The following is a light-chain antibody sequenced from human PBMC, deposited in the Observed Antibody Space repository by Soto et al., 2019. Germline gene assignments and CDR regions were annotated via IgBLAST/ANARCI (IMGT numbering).Light chain of an antibody. Sequence: QSVLTQPPLVSGAPGQRVTISCTGSSSNIGAGYDVHWYQQLPGTAPKLLIYGNSNRPSGVPDRFSGSKSGTSASLAITGLQAEDEADYYCQSYDISLVVFGGGTKLTVL. CDR2: GNS. J-gene: IGLJ2*01. CDR1: SSNIGAGYD. V-gene: IGLV1-40*01. CDR3: QSYDISLVV.